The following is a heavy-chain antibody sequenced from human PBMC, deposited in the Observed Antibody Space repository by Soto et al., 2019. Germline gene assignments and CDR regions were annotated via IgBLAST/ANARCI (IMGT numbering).Heavy chain of an antibody. V-gene: IGHV3-74*02. D-gene: IGHD1-26*01. J-gene: IGHJ4*02. CDR1: GFTFSSYT. CDR3: ARAMSSGSYFDY. CDR2: IYSDGSST. Sequence: EVQLLESGGGLVQPGGSLRLSCVVSGFTFSSYTMTWVRQAPGKGLVWVSRIYSDGSSTSYADSVKGRFTISRDNAKNTLYLQMNSLRAEDTAVYYCARAMSSGSYFDYWGQGTLLTVSS.